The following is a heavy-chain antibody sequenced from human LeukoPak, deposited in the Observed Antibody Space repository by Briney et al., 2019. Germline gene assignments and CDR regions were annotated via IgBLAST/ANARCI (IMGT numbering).Heavy chain of an antibody. CDR3: ARNYYDSSGYSDY. CDR1: GFTLSSYG. J-gene: IGHJ4*02. Sequence: PGGSLRLSCAASGFTLSSYGVSWVRQAPGKGLEWVSSISGSGGSPHYADSVKGRFTISRDNSRNTVYLQMNSLRAEDTAVYYCARNYYDSSGYSDYWGQGTLVTVSS. V-gene: IGHV3-23*01. D-gene: IGHD3-22*01. CDR2: ISGSGGSP.